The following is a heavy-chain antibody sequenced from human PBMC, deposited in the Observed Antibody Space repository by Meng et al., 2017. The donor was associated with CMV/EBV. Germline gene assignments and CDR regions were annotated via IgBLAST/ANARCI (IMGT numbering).Heavy chain of an antibody. CDR3: ARGVSDIWQQLSYYYYGMDV. CDR1: GFTFSRYA. Sequence: GGSLRLSCAASGFTFSRYAMHWVRQAPGKGLEWVAVISYDGSNKYYADSVKGRFTNTRDNSKNTLYLQMSSLRAEETAVYYCARGVSDIWQQLSYYYYGMDVWGQGTTVTVSS. D-gene: IGHD6-13*01. V-gene: IGHV3-30-3*01. CDR2: ISYDGSNK. J-gene: IGHJ6*02.